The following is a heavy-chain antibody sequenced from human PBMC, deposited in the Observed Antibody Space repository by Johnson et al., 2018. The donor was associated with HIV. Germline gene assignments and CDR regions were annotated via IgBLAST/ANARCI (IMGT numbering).Heavy chain of an antibody. V-gene: IGHV3-33*03. CDR2: LWYDGTTA. J-gene: IGHJ3*02. D-gene: IGHD3-16*01. CDR1: GFTFSSYD. Sequence: QEQLVESGGGLVQPGGSLRLSCAASGFTFSSYDMHWVRQATGKGLEWVAILWYDGTTAFYADSVKGRFTISRDTSKKMLYLQMNSLRVDDTAVYYCAKTGGGAALDSWGQGTMVTVSS. CDR3: AKTGGGAALDS.